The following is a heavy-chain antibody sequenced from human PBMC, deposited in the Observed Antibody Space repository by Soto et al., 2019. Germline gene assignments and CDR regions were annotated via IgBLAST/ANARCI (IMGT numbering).Heavy chain of an antibody. CDR1: GFSISSGGYY. CDR3: ARGRHYYDSSGFDP. CDR2: IYNSGST. Sequence: KASETLSLTCTVSGFSISSGGYYWTWIRQHPGKGLDWIGYIYNSGSTYYKPSLKSRVIISADTSKNQLSLKLTSVTAADTAVYYCARGRHYYDSSGFDPWGQGTLVTVSS. V-gene: IGHV4-31*03. J-gene: IGHJ5*02. D-gene: IGHD3-22*01.